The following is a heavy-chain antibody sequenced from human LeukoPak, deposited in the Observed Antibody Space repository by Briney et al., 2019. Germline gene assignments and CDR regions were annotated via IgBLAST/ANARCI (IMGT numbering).Heavy chain of an antibody. CDR2: IYHSGST. D-gene: IGHD2-15*01. CDR3: AREYCSGGSCYFDY. J-gene: IGHJ4*02. V-gene: IGHV4-30-2*01. Sequence: SQTLSLTCAVSGGSISSGGYSWSWIRQPPGKGLEWIGYIYHSGSTYYNPSLKSRVTISVDRSKNQFSLKLSSVTAADTAAYYCAREYCSGGSCYFDYWGQGTLVTVSS. CDR1: GGSISSGGYS.